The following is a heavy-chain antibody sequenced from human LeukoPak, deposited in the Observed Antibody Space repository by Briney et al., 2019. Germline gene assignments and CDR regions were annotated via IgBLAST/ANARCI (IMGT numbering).Heavy chain of an antibody. V-gene: IGHV4-39*01. D-gene: IGHD2-2*01. CDR1: GDSISSSSYY. CDR2: IDYSGST. J-gene: IGHJ5*02. Sequence: SETLSLTCTVSGDSISSSSYYRGWVRRPPGEGLEWIGNIDYSGSTYYNPSLKSRAAISVDTSKNQFSLKLISVTAADTAVYYCTREHLGYCASTSCTALTFDPWGQGTLVTVSS. CDR3: TREHLGYCASTSCTALTFDP.